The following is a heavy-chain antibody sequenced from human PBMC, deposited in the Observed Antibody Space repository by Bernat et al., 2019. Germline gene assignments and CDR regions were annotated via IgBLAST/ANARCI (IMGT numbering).Heavy chain of an antibody. D-gene: IGHD4-17*01. CDR2: IIPIFGTA. CDR3: ARVPYGDYVDYYYCMDV. J-gene: IGHJ6*03. Sequence: QVQLVQSGAEVKKPGASVKVSCKASGYTFTSYYMHWVRQAPGQGLEWMGGIIPIFGTANYAQKFQGRVTITAGESTSKAYMELSSLRSEDTAVYYCARVPYGDYVDYYYCMDVWGKGTTVTVSS. CDR1: GYTFTSYY. V-gene: IGHV1-69*01.